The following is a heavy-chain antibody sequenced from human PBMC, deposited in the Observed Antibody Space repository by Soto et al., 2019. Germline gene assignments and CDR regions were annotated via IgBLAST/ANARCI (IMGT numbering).Heavy chain of an antibody. V-gene: IGHV3-33*01. CDR1: GFTFSSYG. CDR3: ARMDRIVATSYYYYYGTDV. D-gene: IGHD5-12*01. J-gene: IGHJ6*02. CDR2: IWYDGSNK. Sequence: PGGSLRLSCAASGFTFSSYGMHWVRQAPGKGLEWVAVIWYDGSNKYYADSVKGRFTISRDNSKNTLYLQMNSLRAEDTAVYYCARMDRIVATSYYYYYGTDVWGQGTTVTVSS.